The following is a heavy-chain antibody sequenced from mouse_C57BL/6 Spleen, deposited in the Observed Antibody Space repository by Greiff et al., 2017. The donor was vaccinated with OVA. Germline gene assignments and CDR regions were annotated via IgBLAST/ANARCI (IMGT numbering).Heavy chain of an antibody. CDR2: IYPRSGNT. D-gene: IGHD1-1*01. CDR3: ARFGGSSYNYAMDY. CDR1: GYTFTSYG. V-gene: IGHV1-81*01. Sequence: QVQLKESGAELARPGASVKLSCKASGYTFTSYGISWVKQRTGQGLEWIGEIYPRSGNTYYNEKFKGKATLTADKSSSTAYMELRSLTSEDSAVYFCARFGGSSYNYAMDYWGQGTSVTVSS. J-gene: IGHJ4*01.